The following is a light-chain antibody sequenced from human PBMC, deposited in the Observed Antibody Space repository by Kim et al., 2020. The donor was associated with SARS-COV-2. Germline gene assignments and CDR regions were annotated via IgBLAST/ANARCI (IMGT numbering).Light chain of an antibody. Sequence: QTVRITCQGDSLRNYSASWYKQKPGQAPVLVIYGKNNRPSGIPDRFSGSSSGNTASMTITGAQAEDEADYYCNSRDSSGNHLGVFGTGTKVTVL. J-gene: IGLJ1*01. CDR3: NSRDSSGNHLGV. CDR2: GKN. CDR1: SLRNYS. V-gene: IGLV3-19*01.